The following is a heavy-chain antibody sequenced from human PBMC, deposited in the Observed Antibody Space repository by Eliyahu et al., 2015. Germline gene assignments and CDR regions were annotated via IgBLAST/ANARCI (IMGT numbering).Heavy chain of an antibody. V-gene: IGHV3-30*02. CDR1: GFXFSXXG. CDR3: AKGPRWDSSGLY. CDR2: IRYDGSNK. D-gene: IGHD3-22*01. Sequence: QVQLVESGGGVVQPGGSLXLSCAASGFXFSXXGMHXVRQAPGKGLGGVAFIRYDGSNKYYADSVKGRFTISRDNSKNTLYLQMNSLRAEDTAVYYCAKGPRWDSSGLYWGQGTLVTVSS. J-gene: IGHJ4*02.